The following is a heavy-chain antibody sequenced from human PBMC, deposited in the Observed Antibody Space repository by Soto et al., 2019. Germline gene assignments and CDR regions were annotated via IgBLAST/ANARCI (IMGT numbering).Heavy chain of an antibody. J-gene: IGHJ6*02. V-gene: IGHV5-51*01. D-gene: IGHD3-10*01. CDR2: IYPGDSDT. Sequence: GEPMKISCRGYGYSFTSYWIGWVRQIHGKGLEWMGIIYPGDSDTRYSPSFQGQVTISADKSISTAYLQWSSLKASHTAMNDCARGNYGSGIRYPSDGMDVRGQWTTVTVSS. CDR3: ARGNYGSGIRYPSDGMDV. CDR1: GYSFTSYW.